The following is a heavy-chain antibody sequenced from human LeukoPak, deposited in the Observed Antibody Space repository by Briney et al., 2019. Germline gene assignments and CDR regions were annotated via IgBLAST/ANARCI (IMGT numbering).Heavy chain of an antibody. D-gene: IGHD2-2*01. Sequence: DPGGSLRLSCAASGFTFSSHSMNWVRQAPGKGLEWISSISSSSSTIYYADSVKGRFTISRDNAKNSLYLQMNSLRDEDTAVYYCTRDRGCSTTRCYDAYYGMDAWGQGTTVTVSS. CDR2: ISSSSSTI. CDR1: GFTFSSHS. V-gene: IGHV3-48*02. CDR3: TRDRGCSTTRCYDAYYGMDA. J-gene: IGHJ6*02.